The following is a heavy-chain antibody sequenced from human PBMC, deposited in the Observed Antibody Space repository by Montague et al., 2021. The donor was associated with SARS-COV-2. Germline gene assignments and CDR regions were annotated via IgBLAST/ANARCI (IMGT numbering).Heavy chain of an antibody. J-gene: IGHJ6*03. D-gene: IGHD2-2*02. V-gene: IGHV4-59*01. CDR3: ARVVYCSSSGCYTPYYMDV. Sequence: SETLSLTCTVSGGSISSCCWSWIRQPPWKGLEWIAYIHYSGRTNFNPSLRSRFTLSLDTSKSPFSLKLSSVSAADTAVYSCARVVYCSSSGCYTPYYMDVWGQGTTVTVTS. CDR1: GGSISSCC. CDR2: IHYSGRT.